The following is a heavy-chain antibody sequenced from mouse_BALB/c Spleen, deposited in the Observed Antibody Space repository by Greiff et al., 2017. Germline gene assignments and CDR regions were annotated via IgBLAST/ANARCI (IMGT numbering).Heavy chain of an antibody. V-gene: IGHV14-3*02. CDR2: IDPANGNT. J-gene: IGHJ3*01. CDR3: ARTGTFAY. CDR1: GFNIKDTY. D-gene: IGHD4-1*01. Sequence: EVQLQQSGAELVKPGASVKLSCTASGFNIKDTYMPWVKQRPEQGLEWIGRIDPANGNTKYDPKFQGKATITADTSSNTAYLQLSSLTSEDTAVYYCARTGTFAYWGQGTLVTVSA.